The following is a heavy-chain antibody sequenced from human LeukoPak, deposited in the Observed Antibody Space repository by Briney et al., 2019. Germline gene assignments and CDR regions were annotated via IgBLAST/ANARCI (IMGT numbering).Heavy chain of an antibody. CDR1: GFSFTTYE. Sequence: GGSLRLSCAASGFSFTTYEMNWVRQAPGKGLEWVSSISSRSAYIHYTDSVKGRFNISRDNAENSLYLQMNDPRADDTAVYYCARDRSGSYPYYFDYWGQGTLVTVSS. J-gene: IGHJ4*02. CDR2: ISSRSAYI. CDR3: ARDRSGSYPYYFDY. V-gene: IGHV3-21*01. D-gene: IGHD1-26*01.